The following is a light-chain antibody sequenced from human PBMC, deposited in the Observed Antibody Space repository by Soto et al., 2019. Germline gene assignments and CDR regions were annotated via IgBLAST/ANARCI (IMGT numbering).Light chain of an antibody. J-gene: IGLJ2*01. Sequence: QLVLTQSPSASASLGASVKLTCTLSSGHSNYAIAWHQQQPEQGPRFLMKLNSDGSHSKGDGIPDRFSGSSSGAERYLTISTLQSEDEADYYCQTWVTGIHIFGGGTKLTVL. CDR1: SGHSNYA. CDR2: LNSDGSH. V-gene: IGLV4-69*01. CDR3: QTWVTGIHI.